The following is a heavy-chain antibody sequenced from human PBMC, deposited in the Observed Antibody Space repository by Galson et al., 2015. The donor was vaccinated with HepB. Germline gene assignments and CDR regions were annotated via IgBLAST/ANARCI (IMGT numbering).Heavy chain of an antibody. CDR2: ISGSGGST. D-gene: IGHD3-10*01. CDR3: AAYGSGSDDAFDI. Sequence: SLRLSCAASGFTFSNYAMSWVRQAPGKGLEWVSGISGSGGSTFYADSVKGRFTISRDNSKNTLYLQMNSLRAEDTAVYYCAAYGSGSDDAFDIWGQGTMVTVSS. J-gene: IGHJ3*02. V-gene: IGHV3-23*01. CDR1: GFTFSNYA.